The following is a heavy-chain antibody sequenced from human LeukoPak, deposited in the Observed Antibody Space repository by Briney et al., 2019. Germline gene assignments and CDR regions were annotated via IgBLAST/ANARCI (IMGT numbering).Heavy chain of an antibody. CDR1: GFTFSHYW. CDR2: IKQDGSEK. J-gene: IGHJ4*02. CDR3: ARGMSSGYDFDY. V-gene: IGHV3-7*01. Sequence: GGSLRLSCAASGFTFSHYWMTWVRQAPGKGLEWVANIKQDGSEKYYVDSVKGRFTISRDNAKNSLYLQMNSLRAEDTAVYYCARGMSSGYDFDYWGQGTLVTVSS. D-gene: IGHD5-12*01.